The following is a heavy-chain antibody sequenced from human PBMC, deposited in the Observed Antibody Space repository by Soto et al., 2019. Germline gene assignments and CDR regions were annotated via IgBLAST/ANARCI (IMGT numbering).Heavy chain of an antibody. CDR2: ISYDGSNK. Sequence: QVQLVESGGGVVQPGRSLRLSCAASGFTFSSYGMHWVRQAPGKGLEWVAVISYDGSNKYYADSVKDRFTISRDNSKNTLYLQMNSLRAEDTAVYYCEKDLRIAAAGTSAFDIWGQGTMVTVSS. CDR1: GFTFSSYG. J-gene: IGHJ3*02. D-gene: IGHD6-13*01. CDR3: EKDLRIAAAGTSAFDI. V-gene: IGHV3-30*18.